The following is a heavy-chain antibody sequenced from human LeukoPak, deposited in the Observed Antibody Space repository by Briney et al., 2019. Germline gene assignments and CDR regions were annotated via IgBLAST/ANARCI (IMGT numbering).Heavy chain of an antibody. J-gene: IGHJ2*01. Sequence: ASVQVSCKASGYTFTGYYMHWVRQAPGQGLEWMGWINPNSGGTNYAQKFQGRVTMTRDTSITTAYMELSRPSSDDTAVYYCARHPGKVTNDWYFDLWGRGTLVTVSS. CDR1: GYTFTGYY. D-gene: IGHD4-23*01. V-gene: IGHV1-2*02. CDR2: INPNSGGT. CDR3: ARHPGKVTNDWYFDL.